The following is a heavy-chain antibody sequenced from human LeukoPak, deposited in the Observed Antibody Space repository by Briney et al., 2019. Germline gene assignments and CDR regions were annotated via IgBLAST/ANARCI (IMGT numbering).Heavy chain of an antibody. CDR1: GYTFTSYA. CDR2: INAGNGNT. V-gene: IGHV1-3*01. CDR3: ARDTVPGYGGNNDAFDI. D-gene: IGHD4-23*01. Sequence: ASVKVSCKASGYTFTSYAMHWVRQAPGQRLEWMGWINAGNGNTKYSQKFQDRVTITRDTSASTAYMELSSLRSEDTAVYYCARDTVPGYGGNNDAFDIWGQGTMVTVSS. J-gene: IGHJ3*02.